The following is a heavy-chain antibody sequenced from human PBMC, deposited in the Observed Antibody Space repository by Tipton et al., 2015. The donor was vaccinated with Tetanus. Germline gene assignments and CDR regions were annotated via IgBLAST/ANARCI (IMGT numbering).Heavy chain of an antibody. CDR3: ARLGSSSWVEH. J-gene: IGHJ1*01. CDR2: IYSRGST. V-gene: IGHV4-4*08. Sequence: TLSLTCTVSGGSLSSSYWTWIRQTPGQGLEWMGYIYSRGSTSYNPSLRSRITMSIDTSGNQFSLSLTSVTAADTAVYYCARLGSSSWVEHWGQGTLVTVSS. D-gene: IGHD6-13*01. CDR1: GGSLSSSY.